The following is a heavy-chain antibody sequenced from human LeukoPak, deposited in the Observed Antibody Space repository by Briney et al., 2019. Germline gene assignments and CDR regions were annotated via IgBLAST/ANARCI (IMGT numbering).Heavy chain of an antibody. J-gene: IGHJ3*02. D-gene: IGHD2-2*02. CDR1: GGSISSYY. Sequence: SETLSVTCTVSGGSISSYYWSWIRQPQGKGLEWIGYIYYSGSTNYNPSLKSRVTISVDTSKNQFSLKLSSVTAADTAVYYCARARNCSSTSCYRARVAFDIWGQGTMVTVSS. CDR2: IYYSGST. V-gene: IGHV4-59*01. CDR3: ARARNCSSTSCYRARVAFDI.